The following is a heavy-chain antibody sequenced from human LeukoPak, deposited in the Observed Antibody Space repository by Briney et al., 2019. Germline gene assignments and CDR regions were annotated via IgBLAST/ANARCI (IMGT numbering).Heavy chain of an antibody. CDR3: ASHMMTFGGHILHNFDY. V-gene: IGHV4-39*01. J-gene: IGHJ4*02. CDR2: VYYGGST. D-gene: IGHD3-16*01. CDR1: GGSITRSTYY. Sequence: SETLSLTCTVSGGSITRSTYYCGWIRQPPGKGLEWIGSVYYGGSTYYNPSVESRVTISVDTSKNQFSLKLSSVTAADAAVYYCASHMMTFGGHILHNFDYWGQGTLVTVSS.